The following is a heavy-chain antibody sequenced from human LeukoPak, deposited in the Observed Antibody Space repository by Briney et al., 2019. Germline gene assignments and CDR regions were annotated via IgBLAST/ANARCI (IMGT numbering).Heavy chain of an antibody. CDR1: GGSISSGGYY. D-gene: IGHD5-24*01. Sequence: SETLSLTCAVSGGSISSGGYYWSWLRQHPGKGLEWIGYIYYSGSTYYNPSLKSRVTITVDTSKNQFSLKLNSVTAADTAVYYCARDLPPFFPRPLSYNPGMDVWGQGTTVTVSS. V-gene: IGHV4-31*11. CDR3: ARDLPPFFPRPLSYNPGMDV. J-gene: IGHJ6*02. CDR2: IYYSGST.